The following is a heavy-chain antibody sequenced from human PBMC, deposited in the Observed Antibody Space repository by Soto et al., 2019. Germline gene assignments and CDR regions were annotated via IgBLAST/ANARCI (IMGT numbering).Heavy chain of an antibody. D-gene: IGHD6-13*01. CDR3: ARGGRAAGTEDY. CDR1: GGSFSGYY. J-gene: IGHJ4*02. V-gene: IGHV4-34*01. CDR2: INHSGST. Sequence: QVQLQQWGAGLLKPSETLSLTCAVYGGSFSGYYWSWIRQPPGKGLEWIGEINHSGSTNYNPSLKSRVTISVDTSKNQFSLKLNSVTAADTAVYYCARGGRAAGTEDYWGQGTLVTVSS.